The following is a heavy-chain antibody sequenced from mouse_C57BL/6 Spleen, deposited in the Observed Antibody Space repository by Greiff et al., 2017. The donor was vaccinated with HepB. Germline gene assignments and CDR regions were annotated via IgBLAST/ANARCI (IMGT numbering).Heavy chain of an antibody. CDR2: INPNNGGT. D-gene: IGHD1-1*01. V-gene: IGHV1-26*01. Sequence: EVQLQQSGPELVKPGASVKISCKASGYTFTDYYMNWVKQSHGKSLEWIGDINPNNGGTSYNQKFKGKATLTVDKSSSTAYMELRSLTSEDSAVYYCARPLLNYYAMDYWGQGTSVTVSS. J-gene: IGHJ4*01. CDR1: GYTFTDYY. CDR3: ARPLLNYYAMDY.